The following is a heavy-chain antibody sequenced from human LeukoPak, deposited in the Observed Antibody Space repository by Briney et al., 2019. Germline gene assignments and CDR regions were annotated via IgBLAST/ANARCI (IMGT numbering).Heavy chain of an antibody. CDR3: AHLVVTIDWRSYFDY. CDR2: IYYNDDK. Sequence: SGPTLVNPTQTLTLTCTFSDFSLSTPGMGVGWIRQPPGKALEWLAFIYYNDDKRYSPSLGSRLTITRDNSKNQVVLAMTNMDPVDTATYYCAHLVVTIDWRSYFDYWGQGALVTVSP. CDR1: DFSLSTPGMG. D-gene: IGHD3-9*01. V-gene: IGHV2-5*01. J-gene: IGHJ4*02.